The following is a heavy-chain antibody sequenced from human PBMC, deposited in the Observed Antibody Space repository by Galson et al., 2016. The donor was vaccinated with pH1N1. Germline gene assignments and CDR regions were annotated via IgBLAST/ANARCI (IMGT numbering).Heavy chain of an antibody. CDR2: IFYSGST. CDR1: GGSISSGGYY. V-gene: IGHV4-31*03. CDR3: ARGVSVAGTPRLDS. J-gene: IGHJ4*02. D-gene: IGHD6-19*01. Sequence: LSLTCTVSGGSISSGGYYWRWIRQHPGKGLEWIGYIFYSGSTYYNPSLKSRVTISVDTSKNQFSLKLSPVTAADTAVYYCARGVSVAGTPRLDSWGQGTLVTVSS.